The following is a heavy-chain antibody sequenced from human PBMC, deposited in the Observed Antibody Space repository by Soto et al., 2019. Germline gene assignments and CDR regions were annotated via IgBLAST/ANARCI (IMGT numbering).Heavy chain of an antibody. D-gene: IGHD3-10*01. CDR1: GGSISSYY. Sequence: SETLSLTCTVSGGSISSYYWSWIRQPPGKGLEWIGYIYYSGSTNYNPSLKSRVTISVDTSKNQFSLKLSSVTAADTAVYYCARDLGGYDPWGQGTLVTVSS. CDR3: ARDLGGYDP. CDR2: IYYSGST. J-gene: IGHJ5*02. V-gene: IGHV4-59*01.